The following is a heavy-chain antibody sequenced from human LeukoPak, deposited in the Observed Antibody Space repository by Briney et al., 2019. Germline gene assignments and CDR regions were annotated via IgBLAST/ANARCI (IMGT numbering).Heavy chain of an antibody. CDR3: ASLPRYCSGGSCYSDFDY. CDR2: IYYSGST. D-gene: IGHD2-15*01. CDR1: GGSISSYY. J-gene: IGHJ4*02. V-gene: IGHV4-59*01. Sequence: PSETLSLTCTVSGGSISSYYRSWIRQPPGKGLEWIGYIYYSGSTNYNPSLKSRVTISVDTSKNQFSLKLSSVTAADTAVYYCASLPRYCSGGSCYSDFDYWGQGTLVTVSS.